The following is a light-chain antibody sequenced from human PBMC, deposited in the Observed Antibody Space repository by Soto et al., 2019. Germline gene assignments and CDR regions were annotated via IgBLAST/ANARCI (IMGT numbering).Light chain of an antibody. J-gene: IGKJ4*01. V-gene: IGKV3-20*01. CDR2: GAS. CDR3: QQYDRSPL. Sequence: EIVLTQSPGTLTLSPGEGATLSCRASQSVRNSHLAWYQQKPGQAPRLLIYGASNRATGISDRFSGSGSGTDFTLIISRLEPQDCAVYYCQQYDRSPLFGGGTKVEI. CDR1: QSVRNSH.